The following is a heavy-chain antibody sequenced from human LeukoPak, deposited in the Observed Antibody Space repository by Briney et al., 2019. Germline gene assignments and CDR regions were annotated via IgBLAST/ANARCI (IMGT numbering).Heavy chain of an antibody. CDR2: INSDRSSP. Sequence: GGSLILSCAASGFTFSTYWMHWVRQAPGKGLVWVSCINSDRSSPSYADSVKGRFTISRDNAKNAVYLQMNSLRAEDTAVYYCARWGSSGWYPMDVWGQGTTVTVSS. D-gene: IGHD6-19*01. V-gene: IGHV3-74*01. J-gene: IGHJ6*02. CDR3: ARWGSSGWYPMDV. CDR1: GFTFSTYW.